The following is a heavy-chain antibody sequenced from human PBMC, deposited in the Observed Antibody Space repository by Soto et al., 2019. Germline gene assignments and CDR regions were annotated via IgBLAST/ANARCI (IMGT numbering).Heavy chain of an antibody. V-gene: IGHV1-69*08. D-gene: IGHD1-26*01. CDR1: GGTFSSYT. CDR2: IIPILGMA. CDR3: ARDLGFSGSYYRTNWFDP. Sequence: QVQLVQSGAEVKKPGSSVKVSCKASGGTFSSYTITWVRQAPGQGLEWMGRIIPILGMANYAQNFQGRVTITADKSTSTAYMELSSLRSEDTAMYYWARDLGFSGSYYRTNWFDPWGQGTLVTVSS. J-gene: IGHJ5*02.